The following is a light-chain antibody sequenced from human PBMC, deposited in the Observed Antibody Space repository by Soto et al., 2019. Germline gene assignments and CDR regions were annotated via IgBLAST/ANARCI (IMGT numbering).Light chain of an antibody. CDR1: SSDVGSFNL. V-gene: IGLV2-23*01. CDR2: EGS. Sequence: QCLLTLPASVSGSPGQSITISCTGTSSDVGSFNLVSWYQHHPGKIPRLIIYEGSRRPSGVSDRFSASKSGNAASLTISGLQAEDEADYYRCSYATDSSYVFGTGTKVTVL. J-gene: IGLJ1*01. CDR3: CSYATDSSYV.